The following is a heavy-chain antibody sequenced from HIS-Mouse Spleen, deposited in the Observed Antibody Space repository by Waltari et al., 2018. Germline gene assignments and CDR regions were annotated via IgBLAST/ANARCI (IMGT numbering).Heavy chain of an antibody. D-gene: IGHD6-13*01. Sequence: QLQLQESGPGLVKPSETLSLTCTVSGGSISSSSYYWGWIRRPPGKGLEWIGSIYYSGRTYYNTSHKSQGTISVDTSKNQFSLKLSSVTAADTAVYYCAREIPYSSSWYDWYFDLWGRGTLVTVSS. V-gene: IGHV4-39*07. J-gene: IGHJ2*01. CDR3: AREIPYSSSWYDWYFDL. CDR2: IYYSGRT. CDR1: GGSISSSSYY.